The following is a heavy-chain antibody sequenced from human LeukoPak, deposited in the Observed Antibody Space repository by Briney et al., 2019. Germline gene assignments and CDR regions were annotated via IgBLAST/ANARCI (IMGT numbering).Heavy chain of an antibody. V-gene: IGHV1-18*01. CDR1: GYTFTSYG. CDR3: ARDAVDTAMVDPNSLDY. CDR2: ISAYNGNT. D-gene: IGHD5-18*01. Sequence: GASVKVSCKASGYTFTSYGISWVRQAPGQGLEWMGWISAYNGNTNYAQKLQGRVTMTTDTSTSTAYMELRSLRSDDTAVYYCARDAVDTAMVDPNSLDYWGQGTLVTVSS. J-gene: IGHJ4*02.